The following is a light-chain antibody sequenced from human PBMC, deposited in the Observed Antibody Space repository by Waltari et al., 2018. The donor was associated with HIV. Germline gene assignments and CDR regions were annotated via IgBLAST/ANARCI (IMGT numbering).Light chain of an antibody. CDR3: QQYGNSPPLT. V-gene: IGKV3-20*01. CDR2: DAS. CDR1: QSVSTSS. J-gene: IGKJ4*01. Sequence: EIVLTQSPGTLSLSPGERATLSCRARQSVSTSSLAWYQQKPGQAPRLLIYDASTRATGIPDRFSGSGSGTDFTLTISRLEPEDFAVYYCQQYGNSPPLTFGGGTKVELK.